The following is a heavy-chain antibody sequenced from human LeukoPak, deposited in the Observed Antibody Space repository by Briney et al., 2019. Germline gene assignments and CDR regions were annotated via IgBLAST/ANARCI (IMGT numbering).Heavy chain of an antibody. CDR2: IYYSGST. CDR1: GGSISSYY. D-gene: IGHD4-17*01. J-gene: IGHJ4*02. V-gene: IGHV4-59*01. CDR3: AGVNDYGDYDY. Sequence: SETLSLTCTVSGGSISSYYWSWIRQPPGKGLEWIGYIYYSGSTNYNPSLKSRVTISVDTSKNQSSLRVIYVTAAGTAEDDRAGVNDYGDYDYWGQGTLFTVSS.